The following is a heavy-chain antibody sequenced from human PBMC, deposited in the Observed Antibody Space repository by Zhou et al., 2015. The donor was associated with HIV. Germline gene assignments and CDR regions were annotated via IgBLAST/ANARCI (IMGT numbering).Heavy chain of an antibody. CDR3: AXGLXSGWGLVGRSGRRGPFVVPS. CDR1: GGTFSSYA. J-gene: IGHJ5*02. V-gene: IGHV1-69*01. D-gene: IGHD2-2*01. Sequence: QVQLVQSGAEVKKPGSSVKVSCKASGGTFSSYAISWVRQAPGQGLEWMGGIIPIFGTANYAQKFQGRVTITADESTSTAYMELSSLRSEDTAVYYCAXGLXSGWGLVGRSGRRGPFVVPSSVQGT. CDR2: IIPIFGTA.